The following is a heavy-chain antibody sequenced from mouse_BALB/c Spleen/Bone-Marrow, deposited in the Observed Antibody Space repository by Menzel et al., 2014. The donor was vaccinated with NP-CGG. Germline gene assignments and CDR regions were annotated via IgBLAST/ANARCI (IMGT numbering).Heavy chain of an antibody. V-gene: IGHV1-54*01. CDR1: GYTFTSSW. J-gene: IGHJ2*01. CDR3: ARSGYYGSSYYFDY. Sequence: VQLQQSGSVLVRPGVSVKLSRKASGYTFTSSWMHWAEQRPGQGLEWFGVINPGSGGTNYNEKFKGKATLTADKSSSTAYMQLSSLTSDDSAVYFCARSGYYGSSYYFDYWGQGTTLTVSS. D-gene: IGHD1-1*01. CDR2: INPGSGGT.